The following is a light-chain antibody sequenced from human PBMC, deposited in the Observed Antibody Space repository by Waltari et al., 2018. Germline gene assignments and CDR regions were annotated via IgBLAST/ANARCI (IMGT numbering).Light chain of an antibody. J-gene: IGLJ2*01. CDR2: DVA. CDR1: SSDIGVYNH. Sequence: QSALTQPASVSGSPGQSITISCTGTSSDIGVYNHVSWYQQHPGKAPKRILYDVAYRHSGFSDLCSGSKSGNTASLTISGIQAEDEADYYCNSYTVSSAVIFGGGTRLTVL. CDR3: NSYTVSSAVI. V-gene: IGLV2-14*03.